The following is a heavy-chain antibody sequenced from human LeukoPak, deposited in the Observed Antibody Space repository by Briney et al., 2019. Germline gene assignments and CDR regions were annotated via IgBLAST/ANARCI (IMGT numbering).Heavy chain of an antibody. Sequence: GGSLRLSCAASGFTFSSYWMHWVRQAPGKGLVWVSRINSDESSTIYADSVKGRFTISRDNAKNTLYLQMNSLRAEDTAVYYCVRVRPAAISHYYYGMDVWGQGATVTVSS. J-gene: IGHJ6*02. CDR3: VRVRPAAISHYYYGMDV. V-gene: IGHV3-74*01. CDR2: INSDESST. D-gene: IGHD2-2*02. CDR1: GFTFSSYW.